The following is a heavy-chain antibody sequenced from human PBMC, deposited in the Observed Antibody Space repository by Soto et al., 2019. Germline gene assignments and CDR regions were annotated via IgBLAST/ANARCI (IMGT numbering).Heavy chain of an antibody. V-gene: IGHV3-13*01. J-gene: IGHJ5*02. CDR3: VTGRPTHWYS. Sequence: PGGSLRLSCAASGFTFSSFDMHWVRQATGKGLEWVSGIGGAGDTYYPGSVKGRFTISRENAKNSLYLQMNSLRAGDTAVYYCVTGRPTHWYSWGQGTLVTVSS. CDR2: IGGAGDT. D-gene: IGHD1-20*01. CDR1: GFTFSSFD.